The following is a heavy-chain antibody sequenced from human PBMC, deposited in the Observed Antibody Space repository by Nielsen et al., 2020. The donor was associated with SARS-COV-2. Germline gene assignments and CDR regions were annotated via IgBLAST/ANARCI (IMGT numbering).Heavy chain of an antibody. V-gene: IGHV4-31*02. CDR3: AREVLYSSSWYTIWFDP. CDR2: IYYSGST. Sequence: PGKGLEWIGYIYYSGSTYYNPSLKSRVTISVDTSKNQFSLKLSSVTAADTAVYYCAREVLYSSSWYTIWFDPWGQGTLVTVSS. J-gene: IGHJ5*02. D-gene: IGHD6-13*01.